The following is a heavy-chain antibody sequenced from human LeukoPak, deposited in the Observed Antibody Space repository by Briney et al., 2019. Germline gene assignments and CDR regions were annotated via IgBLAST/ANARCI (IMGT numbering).Heavy chain of an antibody. Sequence: PGGSLRLSCAASGFTFSSYAMHWVRQAPGKGLEYVSAISSDGGSTYYADSVKGRFSISRDNSKNTLFLQVSSLRPEVTAVYFCVKPIMQDTSMIKDYWGQGTLVTVSS. V-gene: IGHV3-64D*09. CDR3: VKPIMQDTSMIKDY. CDR1: GFTFSSYA. D-gene: IGHD5-18*01. J-gene: IGHJ4*02. CDR2: ISSDGGST.